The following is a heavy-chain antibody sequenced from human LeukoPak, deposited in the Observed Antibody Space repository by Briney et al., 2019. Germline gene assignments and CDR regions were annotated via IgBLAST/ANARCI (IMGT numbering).Heavy chain of an antibody. CDR1: GFTFSSYG. J-gene: IGHJ4*02. CDR2: IWYDGSNK. CDR3: ARDQDYYDSRGADFDY. D-gene: IGHD3-22*01. V-gene: IGHV3-33*01. Sequence: GGSLRLSCAASGFTFSSYGMHWVRQAPGKGLEWVAVIWYDGSNKYYADSVKGRFTISRDNSKNTLYLQMNSLRAEDTAVYYCARDQDYYDSRGADFDYWGQGTLITVSS.